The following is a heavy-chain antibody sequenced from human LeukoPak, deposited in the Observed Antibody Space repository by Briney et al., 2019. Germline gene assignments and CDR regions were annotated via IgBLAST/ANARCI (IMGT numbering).Heavy chain of an antibody. CDR2: INHSGST. CDR1: GGSFSGYY. Sequence: SETLSLTCAVYGGSFSGYYWSWIRQPPGKGLEWIGEINHSGSTYYNPSLKSRVTISVDTSKNQFSLKLSSVTAADTAVYYCAREERPTYYYDSSGYYPEGYWGQGTLVTVSS. J-gene: IGHJ4*02. D-gene: IGHD3-22*01. V-gene: IGHV4-34*01. CDR3: AREERPTYYYDSSGYYPEGY.